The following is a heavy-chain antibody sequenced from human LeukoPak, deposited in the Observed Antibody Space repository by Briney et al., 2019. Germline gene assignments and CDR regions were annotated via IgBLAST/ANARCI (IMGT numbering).Heavy chain of an antibody. CDR2: IYSGGST. J-gene: IGHJ4*02. Sequence: QPGGSLRLSCAASGFTVSSNYMSWVRQAPGKGLEWVSVIYSGGSTYYADSVRGRFTISRDNSKNTLYLQMNSLRAEDTAVYYCARAGPYEADFDYWGQGTLVTVSS. CDR1: GFTVSSNY. CDR3: ARAGPYEADFDY. D-gene: IGHD3-16*01. V-gene: IGHV3-66*01.